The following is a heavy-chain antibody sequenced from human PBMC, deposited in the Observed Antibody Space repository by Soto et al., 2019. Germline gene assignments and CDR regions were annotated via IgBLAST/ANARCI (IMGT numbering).Heavy chain of an antibody. V-gene: IGHV1-18*01. CDR3: ARDGYGDYGY. Sequence: QVQLGQSGAEVKKPPTSVKVSCKASGYTFTSNGISWVRQAPAQGREWMGWISNYNGNTNYAQKLQGSVTMNRDTSTSIAYMELRDMRSDDTAVYYCARDGYGDYGYWGQGSLVTVSS. D-gene: IGHD4-17*01. CDR2: ISNYNGNT. J-gene: IGHJ4*02. CDR1: GYTFTSNG.